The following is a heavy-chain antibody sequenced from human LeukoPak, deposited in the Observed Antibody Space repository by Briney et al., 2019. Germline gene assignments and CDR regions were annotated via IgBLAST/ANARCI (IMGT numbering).Heavy chain of an antibody. CDR1: GGTFSSYA. CDR3: ARDFSRTDYDPGYFGL. D-gene: IGHD3-22*01. CDR2: IIPIFGTA. V-gene: IGHV1-69*05. Sequence: SVKVSCKASGGTFSSYAISWVRQAPGQGLEWMGRIIPIFGTANYAQKFQGRVTITTDESTSTAYMELSSLRSEDTAVYYCARDFSRTDYDPGYFGLWGRGTLVTVSS. J-gene: IGHJ2*01.